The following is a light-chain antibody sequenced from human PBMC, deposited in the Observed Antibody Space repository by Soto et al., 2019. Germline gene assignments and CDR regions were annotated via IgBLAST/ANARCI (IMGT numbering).Light chain of an antibody. J-gene: IGKJ2*01. CDR2: GAS. V-gene: IGKV3-20*01. CDR3: QQYGSSPLYS. CDR1: QSVSSSY. Sequence: EIVLTQSPGTLSLSPGERATLSCRASQSVSSSYLAWYQQKPGQAPRLLIYGASSRATGISDRYSGSGSGTDFNLNLSRLEPEDFVDDYCQQYGSSPLYSFGQGTKLEIK.